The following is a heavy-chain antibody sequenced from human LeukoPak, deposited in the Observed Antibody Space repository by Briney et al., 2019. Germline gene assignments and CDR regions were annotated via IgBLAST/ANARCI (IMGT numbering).Heavy chain of an antibody. CDR2: IYYSGST. V-gene: IGHV4-59*01. Sequence: PSETLSLTCTVSGGSISSYYWSWIRQPPGKGLEWIGYIYYSGSTNYNPSLKSRVTISVGTSKNQFSLKLSSVTAADTAVYYCARRGPALGGIDYWGQGTLVTVSS. J-gene: IGHJ4*02. D-gene: IGHD1-14*01. CDR1: GGSISSYY. CDR3: ARRGPALGGIDY.